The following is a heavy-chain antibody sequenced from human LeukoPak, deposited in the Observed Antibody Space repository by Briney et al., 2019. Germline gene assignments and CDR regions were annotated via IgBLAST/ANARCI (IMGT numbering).Heavy chain of an antibody. CDR1: GFTFSNYY. V-gene: IGHV3-21*01. D-gene: IGHD4/OR15-4a*01. Sequence: GGSLRLSCAASGFTFSNYYVNWVRQAPGKGLEWVSCISSSSTYIYYADLVKGRFTISRDNAKNSLYLQMNSLRAEDTAVYYCARVYGGLDVWGQGTTVTVSS. J-gene: IGHJ6*02. CDR3: ARVYGGLDV. CDR2: ISSSSTYI.